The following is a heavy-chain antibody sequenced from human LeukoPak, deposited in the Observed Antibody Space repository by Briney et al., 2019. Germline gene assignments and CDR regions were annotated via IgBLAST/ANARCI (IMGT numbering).Heavy chain of an antibody. Sequence: PGGSLRLSCAASGFTFSTFAMNWVRQAPGKGLEWVSAISGSGDSTYFGDSVKGRFTISRDNSKNTLYLQMNSLRAEDTAVYYCAKYPITMVRGVIRGDAFDIWGQGTMVTVSS. J-gene: IGHJ3*02. D-gene: IGHD3-10*01. CDR3: AKYPITMVRGVIRGDAFDI. CDR2: ISGSGDST. V-gene: IGHV3-23*01. CDR1: GFTFSTFA.